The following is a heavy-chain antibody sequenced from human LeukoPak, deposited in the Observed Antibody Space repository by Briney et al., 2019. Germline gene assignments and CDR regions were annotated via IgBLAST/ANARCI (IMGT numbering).Heavy chain of an antibody. D-gene: IGHD4-17*01. V-gene: IGHV4-59*01. CDR2: IYYSGST. J-gene: IGHJ5*02. CDR1: GGSISSYY. Sequence: ASETLSLTCTVSGGSISSYYWSWIRQPPGKGLEWIGYIYYSGSTNYNPSLKSRVTISVEPSQNQFSPKVSSVTAADTAVYYCARRGKDYGDYAVWFDPWGQGTLVTVSS. CDR3: ARRGKDYGDYAVWFDP.